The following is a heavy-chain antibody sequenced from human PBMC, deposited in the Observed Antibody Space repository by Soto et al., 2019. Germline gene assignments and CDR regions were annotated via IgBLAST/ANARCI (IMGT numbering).Heavy chain of an antibody. V-gene: IGHV1-46*01. D-gene: IGHD6-6*01. CDR2: IHPSGGST. J-gene: IGHJ5*02. CDR1: GYTFTSYY. CDR3: AKDTRSSEVSWFDP. Sequence: EASVKVSCKASGYTFTSYYMHWARQAPGQGLEWMGIIHPSGGSTSYAQKFQGRVTMTRGTSTSTVYMELSSLRSEDSAMYYCAKDTRSSEVSWFDPWGQGTQVTVSS.